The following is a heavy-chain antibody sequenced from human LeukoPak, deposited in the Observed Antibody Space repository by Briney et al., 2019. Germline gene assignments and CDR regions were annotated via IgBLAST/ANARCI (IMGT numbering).Heavy chain of an antibody. V-gene: IGHV3-23*01. Sequence: PGGSLRLSCAASGFTFSSYAMSWVRQAPGKGLEWVSAISGSGVSTYYADSVKGRFTISRDNSKNTLYLQMNNLRAEDTAIYYCAKAASVAVAGTKWVYWGQGTLVTVSS. J-gene: IGHJ4*02. CDR1: GFTFSSYA. CDR2: ISGSGVST. CDR3: AKAASVAVAGTKWVY. D-gene: IGHD6-19*01.